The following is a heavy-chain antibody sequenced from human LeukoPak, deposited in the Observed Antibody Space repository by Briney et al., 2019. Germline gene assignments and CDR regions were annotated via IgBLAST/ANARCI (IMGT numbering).Heavy chain of an antibody. CDR2: IKPNSGGT. J-gene: IGHJ4*02. CDR1: GYTFTGHS. D-gene: IGHD3-9*01. Sequence: ASVRVSCKASGYTFTGHSMYWVRQAPGQGLEWMGWIKPNSGGTNYAQKFQGRVTMTRDTSISTAYMELSRLRSDDTAVYYCARGPHGRIYDILTGFDYWGQGTLVTVSS. V-gene: IGHV1-2*02. CDR3: ARGPHGRIYDILTGFDY.